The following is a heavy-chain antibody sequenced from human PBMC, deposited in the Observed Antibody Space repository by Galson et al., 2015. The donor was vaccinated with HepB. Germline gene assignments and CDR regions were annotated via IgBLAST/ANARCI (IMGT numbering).Heavy chain of an antibody. Sequence: SLRLSCAASGFTFSSYSMNWVRQAPGKGLEWVSYISSSSSTIYYADSVKGRFTISRDNAKNSLYLQMNSLRAEDTAVYYCARWGMSQLPTQAKNWYFDLWGRGTLVTVSS. CDR3: ARWGMSQLPTQAKNWYFDL. J-gene: IGHJ2*01. CDR2: ISSSSSTI. D-gene: IGHD2-2*01. V-gene: IGHV3-48*01. CDR1: GFTFSSYS.